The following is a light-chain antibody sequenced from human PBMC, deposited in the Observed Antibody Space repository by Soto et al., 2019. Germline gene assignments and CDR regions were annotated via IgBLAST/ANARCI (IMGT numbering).Light chain of an antibody. J-gene: IGKJ3*01. V-gene: IGKV3-15*01. Sequence: ETVMTQSPATLSVSPGERATLSCRVSQSVSNNLAWYQQKPGQAPRLLIYGASTRATGIPARFSGSGSGTEFTLTISSLQSEDFAVYYCQQYKNWPPVTFGPGTKVDI. CDR3: QQYKNWPPVT. CDR2: GAS. CDR1: QSVSNN.